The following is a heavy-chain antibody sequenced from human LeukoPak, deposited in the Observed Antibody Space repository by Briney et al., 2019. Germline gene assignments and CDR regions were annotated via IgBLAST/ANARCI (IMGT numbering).Heavy chain of an antibody. D-gene: IGHD3-9*01. CDR1: GFTFSSYN. Sequence: GGSLRLSCAASGFTFSSYNMNWVRQAPGKGLEWVSSISSSGSTIYYADSVKGRFTISRDNAKNSLYLQMNSLRAEDTAVYYCARGRGKYDILTGTFDYWGQGTLVTVSS. CDR2: ISSSGSTI. CDR3: ARGRGKYDILTGTFDY. V-gene: IGHV3-48*04. J-gene: IGHJ4*02.